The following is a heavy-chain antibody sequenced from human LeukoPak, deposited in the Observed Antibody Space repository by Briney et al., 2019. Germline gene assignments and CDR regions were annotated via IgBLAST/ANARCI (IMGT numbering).Heavy chain of an antibody. D-gene: IGHD3-22*01. J-gene: IGHJ4*02. V-gene: IGHV3-15*01. CDR3: TTDSTPYYYDSRGYHYVFDY. Sequence: GGSLRLSCAASGFTFSNAWMSWVRQAPGKGLEWVGRIKSKADGGTTDYAAPVKDRFTISRDDSENTVYLQMNNLKTEDTAEYYCTTDSTPYYYDSRGYHYVFDYWGQGTLVTVSS. CDR1: GFTFSNAW. CDR2: IKSKADGGTT.